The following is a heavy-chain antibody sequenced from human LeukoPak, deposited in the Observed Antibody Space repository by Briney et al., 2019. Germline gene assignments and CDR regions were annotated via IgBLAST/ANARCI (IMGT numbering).Heavy chain of an antibody. Sequence: GGSLRLSCAASGFTFSGSAMHWLRQASEKGLEGVGRIRSKANSYATAYAASVKGRFTISRDDSKNTAYLQMNSLKTEDTAVYYCTRPHYYDSSGYSDYWGQGTLVTVSS. J-gene: IGHJ4*02. V-gene: IGHV3-73*01. CDR1: GFTFSGSA. D-gene: IGHD3-22*01. CDR3: TRPHYYDSSGYSDY. CDR2: IRSKANSYAT.